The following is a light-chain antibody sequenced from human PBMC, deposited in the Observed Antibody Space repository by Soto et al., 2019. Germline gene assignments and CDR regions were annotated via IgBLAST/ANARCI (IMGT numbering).Light chain of an antibody. Sequence: IVLTQSPGTLSLSPGERATLSCRASQTVSSFLAWYQKKPGQAPRLLIYGASSRATGIPDRFSGSGSGTDFTLTIGRLEPEDFAVYYCQQYGSSPNTFGQGTKVDIK. CDR2: GAS. CDR1: QTVSSF. V-gene: IGKV3-20*01. CDR3: QQYGSSPNT. J-gene: IGKJ1*01.